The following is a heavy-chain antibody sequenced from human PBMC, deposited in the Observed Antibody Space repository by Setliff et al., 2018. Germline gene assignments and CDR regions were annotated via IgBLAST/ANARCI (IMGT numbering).Heavy chain of an antibody. Sequence: TGGSLRLSCAASGFTFGDFAMTWVRQAPGKGLEWVSSIGGRGISTYDADSVKGRLIISRDKSENTLYLQMNSLRAEDTAVYYCAREGYCGGDCYSIDWGQGTLVNVFS. CDR2: IGGRGIST. J-gene: IGHJ4*02. CDR1: GFTFGDFA. V-gene: IGHV3-23*01. CDR3: AREGYCGGDCYSID. D-gene: IGHD2-21*02.